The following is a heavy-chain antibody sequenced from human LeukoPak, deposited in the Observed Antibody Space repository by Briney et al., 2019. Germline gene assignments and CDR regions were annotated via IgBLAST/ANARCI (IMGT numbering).Heavy chain of an antibody. CDR2: VYHSGSS. J-gene: IGHJ4*02. Sequence: SETLSLTCAVSGVSVGSGGYSWSWVRLPPGKGLEWIGYVYHSGSSYYNPSLKSRATIPMDRSKNQFSLRLTSMTAADTAVYYCVSAYCGGDCYHSLLANWGQGILVTVSS. V-gene: IGHV4-30-2*01. D-gene: IGHD2-21*02. CDR1: GVSVGSGGYS. CDR3: VSAYCGGDCYHSLLAN.